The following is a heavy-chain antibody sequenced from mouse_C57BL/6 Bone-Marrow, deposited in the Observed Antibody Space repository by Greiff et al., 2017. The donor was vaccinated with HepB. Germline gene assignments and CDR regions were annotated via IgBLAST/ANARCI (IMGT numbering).Heavy chain of an antibody. V-gene: IGHV1-76*01. CDR3: ARRQLRGGDYFDY. J-gene: IGHJ2*01. CDR2: IYPGSGNT. Sequence: VQLQQSGAELVRPGASVKLSCKASGYTFTDYYINWVKQRPGQGLEWIARIYPGSGNTYYNEKFKGKATLTAEKSSSTAYMQLSSLTSEDSAVYFCARRQLRGGDYFDYWGQGTTLTVSS. D-gene: IGHD3-2*02. CDR1: GYTFTDYY.